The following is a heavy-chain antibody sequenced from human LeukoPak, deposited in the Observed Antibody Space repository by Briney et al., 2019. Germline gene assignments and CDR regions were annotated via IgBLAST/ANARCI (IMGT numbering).Heavy chain of an antibody. V-gene: IGHV3-49*03. J-gene: IGHJ4*02. Sequence: GGSLRLSCTASGFTFGDYAMSWFRQAPGKGLEWVGFIRSKAYGGTTEYAASVKGRFTISGDDSKSIAYLQMNSLKTEDTAVYYCTRPNYGDYGLDYFDYWGQGTLVTVSS. CDR2: IRSKAYGGTT. CDR3: TRPNYGDYGLDYFDY. CDR1: GFTFGDYA. D-gene: IGHD4-17*01.